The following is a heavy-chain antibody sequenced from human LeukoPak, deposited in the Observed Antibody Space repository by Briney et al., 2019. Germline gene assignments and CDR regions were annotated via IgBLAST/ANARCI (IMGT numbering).Heavy chain of an antibody. D-gene: IGHD1-20*01. CDR3: AREGTQREYNWNDVDQHDAFDI. Sequence: PGGSLRLSCAASGFTFSSYAMHWVRQAPGKGLEWVAVISYDGSNKYYADSVKGRFTISRDNSKNTLYLQMNSLRAEDTAVYYCAREGTQREYNWNDVDQHDAFDIWGQGTMVTVSS. CDR2: ISYDGSNK. CDR1: GFTFSSYA. J-gene: IGHJ3*02. V-gene: IGHV3-30*14.